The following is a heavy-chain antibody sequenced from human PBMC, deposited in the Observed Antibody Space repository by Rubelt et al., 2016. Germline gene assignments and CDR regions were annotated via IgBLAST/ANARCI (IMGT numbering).Heavy chain of an antibody. Sequence: EVQLVESGGGLVQPGGFLRLSCAASGFTFSSYAMSWVRQAPGKGLEWVSGISFRGGSTYYADSVKGRFASAGDNSKNTLDLQMNSQRAEETAFYDGEKDLDDRGEGILATVA. V-gene: IGHV3-23*04. CDR3: EKDLDD. CDR1: GFTFSSYA. CDR2: ISFRGGST. J-gene: IGHJ4*02.